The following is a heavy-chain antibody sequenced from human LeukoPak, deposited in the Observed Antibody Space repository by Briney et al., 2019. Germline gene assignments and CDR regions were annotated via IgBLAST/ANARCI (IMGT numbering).Heavy chain of an antibody. CDR2: ISYHGSNK. J-gene: IGHJ5*02. CDR3: ARGGSMVRDLYNWFDP. D-gene: IGHD3-10*01. V-gene: IGHV3-30-3*01. CDR1: GFIFSSYA. Sequence: PGRSLRLSCAAPGFIFSSYAMHWVRQAPGKGLEWVAVISYHGSNKHYADSVKGRFTISRDNSKNTLNLQMNSLSAEDTAVYYCARGGSMVRDLYNWFDPWGQGTLVTVSS.